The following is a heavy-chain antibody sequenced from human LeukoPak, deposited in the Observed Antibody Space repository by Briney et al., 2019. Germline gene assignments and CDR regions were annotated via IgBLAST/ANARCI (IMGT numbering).Heavy chain of an antibody. Sequence: GGSLRLSCAASGFTFDDYTMHWVRQAPGKGLEWVSLISWDGGSTYYADSVKGRFTISRDNSKNSLYLQMNGLRTEDTALYYCAKDNLSSSWYLPYYYYYGMDVWGQGTTVTVSS. D-gene: IGHD6-13*01. J-gene: IGHJ6*02. V-gene: IGHV3-43*01. CDR1: GFTFDDYT. CDR2: ISWDGGST. CDR3: AKDNLSSSWYLPYYYYYGMDV.